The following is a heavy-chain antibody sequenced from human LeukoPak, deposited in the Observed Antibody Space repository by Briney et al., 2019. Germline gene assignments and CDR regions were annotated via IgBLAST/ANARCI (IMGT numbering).Heavy chain of an antibody. D-gene: IGHD6-19*01. CDR2: ISSSSSYI. J-gene: IGHJ4*02. CDR3: AREFSSGWYYFDY. V-gene: IGHV3-21*01. CDR1: GFTFSSYS. Sequence: GGSLRLSCAASGFTFSSYSMNWVRQAPGKGLEWVSSISSSSSYIYYADSVKGRFTISRDNAKNSLYLQMNRLRAEDTAVYYCAREFSSGWYYFDYWGQGTLVTVSS.